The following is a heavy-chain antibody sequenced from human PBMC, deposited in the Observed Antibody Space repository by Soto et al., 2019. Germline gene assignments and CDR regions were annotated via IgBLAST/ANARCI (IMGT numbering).Heavy chain of an antibody. CDR2: ISGSGGST. V-gene: IGHV3-23*01. CDR3: AKDLSPLYYYYGMDV. Sequence: GGSLRLSCAASGFTTSSYAMSWVRQAPGKGLECVSAISGSGGSTYYADSVKGRFTISRDNSKNTLYLQMNSLRAEDTAVYYCAKDLSPLYYYYGMDVWGQGTTVTVSS. CDR1: GFTTSSYA. J-gene: IGHJ6*02.